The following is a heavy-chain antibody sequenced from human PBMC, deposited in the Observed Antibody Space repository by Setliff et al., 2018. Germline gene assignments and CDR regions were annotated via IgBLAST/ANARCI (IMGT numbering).Heavy chain of an antibody. V-gene: IGHV3-48*03. J-gene: IGHJ4*02. CDR1: GFNFSNYE. Sequence: GGSLRLSCSGSGFNFSNYEINWVRQAPGKGLEWISYISSIGRLIHYADSVKGRFTFSRDNAKNSLFLEMNSLTVDDTALYYCVRDISSASGILDFWGQGTLVTVSS. D-gene: IGHD3-3*01. CDR2: ISSIGRLI. CDR3: VRDISSASGILDF.